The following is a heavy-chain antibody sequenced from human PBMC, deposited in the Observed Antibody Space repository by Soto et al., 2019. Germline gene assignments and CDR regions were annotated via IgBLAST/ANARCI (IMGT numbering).Heavy chain of an antibody. CDR1: GFSFSIST. V-gene: IGHV3-30*04. CDR3: AKEFDITWIDH. D-gene: IGHD1-1*01. CDR2: ISYDGTKE. J-gene: IGHJ4*02. Sequence: QGQLVESGGGVVQPGRSLRLSCAASGFSFSISTMHWVRQAPGKGPEWVALISYDGTKEYYADSVKGRFTISRDSSRNTLFMQLNSLRAEDTAVYYCAKEFDITWIDHWGEGTLVTVSS.